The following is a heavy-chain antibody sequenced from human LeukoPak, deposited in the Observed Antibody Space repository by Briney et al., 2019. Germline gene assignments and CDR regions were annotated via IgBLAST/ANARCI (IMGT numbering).Heavy chain of an antibody. CDR2: IYTSGST. CDR1: GGSISSSYY. CDR3: AGGLWFGESTPFY. D-gene: IGHD3-10*01. J-gene: IGHJ4*02. V-gene: IGHV4-4*07. Sequence: SETLSLTCAVSGGSISSSYYWSWIRQPAGKGLEWIGRIYTSGSTNYNPSLKSRVTMSVDTSKNQFSLKLSSVTAADTAVYYCAGGLWFGESTPFYWGQGTLVTVSS.